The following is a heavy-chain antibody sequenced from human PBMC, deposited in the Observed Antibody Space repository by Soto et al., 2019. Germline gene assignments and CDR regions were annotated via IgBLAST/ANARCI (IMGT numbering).Heavy chain of an antibody. CDR3: AKDFDTVWGSYRESFDY. D-gene: IGHD3-16*02. CDR2: VSSGGGST. V-gene: IGHV3-23*01. Sequence: GGSLRLSCAASGFTFSRYAMNWIRQVPGKGLEWVSTVSSGGGSTYYADSVKGRFTISRDNSKNTAYLQMNSLRAEDTALYYCAKDFDTVWGSYRESFDYWGPGTLVTVSS. CDR1: GFTFSRYA. J-gene: IGHJ4*02.